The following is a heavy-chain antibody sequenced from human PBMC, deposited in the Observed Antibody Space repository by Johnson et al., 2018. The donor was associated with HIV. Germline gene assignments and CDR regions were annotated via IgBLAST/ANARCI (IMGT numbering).Heavy chain of an antibody. V-gene: IGHV3-23*04. D-gene: IGHD1-26*01. CDR1: GFTFSSYA. J-gene: IGHJ3*02. CDR3: AKDPQSGSYLAEDAFDI. CDR2: ISGSGGST. Sequence: VQVVESGGGLVQPGGSLRLSCAASGFTFSSYAMSWVRQAPGKGLEWVSAISGSGGSTYYADSVKGRFTISRDNSKNTLYLQMNSLRAEDTAVYYCAKDPQSGSYLAEDAFDIWGQGTMVTVSS.